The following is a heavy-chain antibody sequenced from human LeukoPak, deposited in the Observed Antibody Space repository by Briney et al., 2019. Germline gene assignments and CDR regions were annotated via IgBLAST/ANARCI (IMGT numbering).Heavy chain of an antibody. D-gene: IGHD3-10*01. Sequence: GASVKVSCKASGYTFTGYYMHWVRQAPGQGLEWMGWINPNSGGTNYAQKFQGRVTMTRDTSISTAYMELSRLRSDDTAVYYCARVEMVRFPPRTAFDIWGQGTMVTVSS. CDR2: INPNSGGT. CDR1: GYTFTGYY. J-gene: IGHJ3*02. V-gene: IGHV1-2*02. CDR3: ARVEMVRFPPRTAFDI.